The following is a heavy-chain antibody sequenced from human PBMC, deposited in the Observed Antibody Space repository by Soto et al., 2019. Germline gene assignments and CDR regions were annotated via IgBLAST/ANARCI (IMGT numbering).Heavy chain of an antibody. CDR2: ISAYNGNT. CDR3: ASTRHNWNDVRYYYGMDV. D-gene: IGHD1-20*01. CDR1: GYTFTSYG. V-gene: IGHV1-18*01. J-gene: IGHJ6*02. Sequence: ASVKVSCKGSGYTFTSYGISWVRQAPGQGLEWMGWISAYNGNTNYAQKLQGRVTMTTDTSTSTAYMELRSLRSDDTAVYYCASTRHNWNDVRYYYGMDVWGQGTTVTVSS.